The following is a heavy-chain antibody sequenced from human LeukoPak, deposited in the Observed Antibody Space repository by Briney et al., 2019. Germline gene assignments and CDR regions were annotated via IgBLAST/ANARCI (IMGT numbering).Heavy chain of an antibody. CDR3: ASASRYCSGGSCSYYFDY. D-gene: IGHD2-15*01. CDR1: GGSFSGYY. V-gene: IGHV4-59*01. CDR2: IYYSGST. Sequence: SETLSLTCAVYGGSFSGYYWSWIRQPPGKGLEWIGYIYYSGSTNYNPSLKSRVTISVDTSKNQFTLKLSSVTAADTAVYYCASASRYCSGGSCSYYFDYWGQGTLVTVSS. J-gene: IGHJ4*02.